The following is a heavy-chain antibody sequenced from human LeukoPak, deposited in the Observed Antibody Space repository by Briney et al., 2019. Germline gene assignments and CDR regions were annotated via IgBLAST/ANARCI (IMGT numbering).Heavy chain of an antibody. CDR1: GGSISSSNW. CDR3: ARAAVAGTHRPAEYFQH. J-gene: IGHJ1*01. CDR2: IYHSGST. D-gene: IGHD6-19*01. V-gene: IGHV4-4*02. Sequence: SETLSLTCAVSGGSISSSNWWSWVRQPPGKGLEWIGEIYHSGSTYYNPSLKSRVTISVDTSKNQFSLKLSSVTAADTAVYYCARAAVAGTHRPAEYFQHWGQGTLVTVSS.